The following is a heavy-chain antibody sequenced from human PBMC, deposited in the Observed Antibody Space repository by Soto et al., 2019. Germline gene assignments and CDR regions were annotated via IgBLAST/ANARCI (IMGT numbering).Heavy chain of an antibody. J-gene: IGHJ6*02. CDR3: ARYEDCSSTSWLSYGMDV. D-gene: IGHD2-2*01. CDR1: GGTFSSYT. Sequence: SVKVSCKASGGTFSSYTISWVRQAPGQGLEWMGRIIPILGIANYAQKFQGRVTITADKSTSTAYMELSSLRSEDTAVYYCARYEDCSSTSWLSYGMDVWGQGTTVTVSS. V-gene: IGHV1-69*02. CDR2: IIPILGIA.